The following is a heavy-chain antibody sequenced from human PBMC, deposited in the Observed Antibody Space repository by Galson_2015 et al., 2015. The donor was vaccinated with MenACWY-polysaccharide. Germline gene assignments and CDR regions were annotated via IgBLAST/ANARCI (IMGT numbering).Heavy chain of an antibody. CDR2: INSNSGGT. Sequence: SVKVSCKASGYTFAGYYIHWVRQASGQGLEWMGWINSNSGGTNYAQKFQGRVTITRDTSISTSYMELSRLRSDDTAVYYCVRPLGDTGDYWGRGTLVTVSS. CDR3: VRPLGDTGDY. CDR1: GYTFAGYY. D-gene: IGHD1-14*01. J-gene: IGHJ4*02. V-gene: IGHV1-2*02.